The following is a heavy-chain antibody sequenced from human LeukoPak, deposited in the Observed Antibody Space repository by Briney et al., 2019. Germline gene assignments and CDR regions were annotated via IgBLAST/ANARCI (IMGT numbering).Heavy chain of an antibody. Sequence: SVKVSCKASGGTFSSYAISWVRQAPGQGLEWMGGIIPIFGTANYAQKFQGRVTITTDESTSTAYMELSSLRSEDTAVYYCARDGGYSGSYPPTYYFDYWGQGTLVTVSS. CDR1: GGTFSSYA. V-gene: IGHV1-69*05. CDR3: ARDGGYSGSYPPTYYFDY. CDR2: IIPIFGTA. D-gene: IGHD1-26*01. J-gene: IGHJ4*02.